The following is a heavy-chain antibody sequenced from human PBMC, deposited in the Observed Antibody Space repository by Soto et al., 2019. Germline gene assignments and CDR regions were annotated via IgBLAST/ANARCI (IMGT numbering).Heavy chain of an antibody. CDR2: IYSGGST. CDR3: AKTNPGGRCSGICYPDY. V-gene: IGHV3-66*01. D-gene: IGHD2-15*01. J-gene: IGHJ4*02. Sequence: PGGSLRLSCAASGFTVSSNYMSWVRQAPGKGLEWVSVIYSGGSTYYADSVKGRFTMSRDNSKNTLYLQMNSLRPEDTAVYYSAKTNPGGRCSGICYPDYWGQGTLVTVSS. CDR1: GFTVSSNY.